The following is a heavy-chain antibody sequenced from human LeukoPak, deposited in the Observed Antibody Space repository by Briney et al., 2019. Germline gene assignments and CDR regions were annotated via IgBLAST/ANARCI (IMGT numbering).Heavy chain of an antibody. D-gene: IGHD2-21*02. J-gene: IGHJ4*02. CDR3: ARLPYCGGDCYEYYFDY. Sequence: GESLKISCKGSGYSFTSYWIGWVRQMPGKGLEWMGIIYPGDSDTRYSPSFQGQVTISADKSISTAYLQWSSLKASDTAMYYCARLPYCGGDCYEYYFDYWGQGTLVTASS. CDR1: GYSFTSYW. V-gene: IGHV5-51*01. CDR2: IYPGDSDT.